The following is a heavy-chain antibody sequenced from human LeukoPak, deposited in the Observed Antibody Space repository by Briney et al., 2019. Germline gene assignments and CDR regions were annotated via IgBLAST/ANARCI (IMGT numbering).Heavy chain of an antibody. CDR1: GFTFSSYA. J-gene: IGHJ5*02. D-gene: IGHD3-9*01. V-gene: IGHV3-23*01. Sequence: GGSLRLSCAASGFTFSSYAMSWVRQAPGKGLEWVSAISGSGGSTYYADSVKGRFTISRDNFKNTLYLQMNSLRAEDTAVYYCAKERRYYDILTGYFPGVWFDPWGQGTLVTVSS. CDR2: ISGSGGST. CDR3: AKERRYYDILTGYFPGVWFDP.